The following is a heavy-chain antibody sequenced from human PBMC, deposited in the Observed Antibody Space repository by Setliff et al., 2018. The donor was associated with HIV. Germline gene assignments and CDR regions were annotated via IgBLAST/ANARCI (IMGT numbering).Heavy chain of an antibody. CDR1: GYTFTTYG. D-gene: IGHD6-19*01. V-gene: IGHV1-46*01. CDR2: INPNDGAT. J-gene: IGHJ4*02. Sequence: ASVKVSCKPSGYTFTTYGLSWVRQAPGQGLEWMGIINPNDGATTYAQNFEGRVTMTRDTSTNTVYMELRSLTSEDTAVFYCAREYHIEATYTRLANYFDSWGQGTLVTVSS. CDR3: AREYHIEATYTRLANYFDS.